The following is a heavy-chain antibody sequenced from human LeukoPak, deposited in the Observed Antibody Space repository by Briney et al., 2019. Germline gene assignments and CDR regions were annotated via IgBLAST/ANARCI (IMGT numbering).Heavy chain of an antibody. J-gene: IGHJ4*02. D-gene: IGHD3-16*01. Sequence: GGSLRLSCAASGFTFSNYWMNWVRQAPGKGLEWVANIKEDGSEKFYVDSVKGRFIISRDNAKNSLYLQMNSLRAEDTAVYYCARDSQRLNFDYWGQGTLVTVSS. CDR3: ARDSQRLNFDY. CDR1: GFTFSNYW. CDR2: IKEDGSEK. V-gene: IGHV3-7*04.